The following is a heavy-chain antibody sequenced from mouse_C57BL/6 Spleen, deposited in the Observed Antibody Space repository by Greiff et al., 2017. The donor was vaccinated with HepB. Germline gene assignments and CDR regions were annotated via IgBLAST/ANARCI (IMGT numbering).Heavy chain of an antibody. Sequence: QVQLQQPGAELVRPGSSVKLSCKASGYTFTSYWMDWVKQRPGQGLEWIGNIYPSDSETHYNQKFKDKATLTVDKSSSTAYMQLNSLTSEDSAVYYCARSGLQELYYAMDYWGQGTSVTVSS. D-gene: IGHD2-2*01. CDR3: ARSGLQELYYAMDY. CDR2: IYPSDSET. CDR1: GYTFTSYW. J-gene: IGHJ4*01. V-gene: IGHV1-61*01.